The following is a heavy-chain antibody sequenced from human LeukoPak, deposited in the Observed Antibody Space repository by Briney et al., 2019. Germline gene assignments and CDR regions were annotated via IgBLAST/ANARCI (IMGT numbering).Heavy chain of an antibody. D-gene: IGHD1-26*01. J-gene: IGHJ4*02. CDR3: AVRVGSSRSYYFDY. V-gene: IGHV4-59*01. Sequence: GSLRLSCAASGFTFSDYSMNWVRQAPGKGLEWIGYIYYSGSTNYNPSLKSRVTISVDTSKNQFSLKLSSVTAADTAVYYCAVRVGSSRSYYFDYWGQGTLVTVSS. CDR2: IYYSGST. CDR1: GFTFSDYS.